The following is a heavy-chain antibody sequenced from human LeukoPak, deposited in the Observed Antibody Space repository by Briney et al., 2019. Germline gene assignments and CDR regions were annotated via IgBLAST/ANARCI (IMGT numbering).Heavy chain of an antibody. Sequence: QAGGSLRLSCAASGFTFSSYAMHWVRQAPGKGLEWVAVISYDGSNKYYADSVKGRFTISRDNSKNTLYLQMNSLRAEDTAVYYCAKAYGSGNHHLRLDAFDIWGQGTMVTVSS. J-gene: IGHJ3*02. CDR2: ISYDGSNK. V-gene: IGHV3-30-3*01. CDR1: GFTFSSYA. CDR3: AKAYGSGNHHLRLDAFDI. D-gene: IGHD3-10*01.